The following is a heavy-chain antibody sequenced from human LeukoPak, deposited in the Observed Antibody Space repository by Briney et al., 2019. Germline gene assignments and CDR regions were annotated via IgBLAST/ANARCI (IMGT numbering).Heavy chain of an antibody. CDR3: ARGGGIIAAAVVD. J-gene: IGHJ4*02. V-gene: IGHV3-74*01. CDR2: INCDGSTT. D-gene: IGHD6-13*01. CDR1: EVTYRTYW. Sequence: GSVTLSYVAPEVTYRTYWQHRAHQILRQGLIWVSRINCDGSTTNYADSVKGRFSISRDNAKNTLFLQMNSLRAEDTAVYYCARGGGIIAAAVVDWGQGTLVTVSS.